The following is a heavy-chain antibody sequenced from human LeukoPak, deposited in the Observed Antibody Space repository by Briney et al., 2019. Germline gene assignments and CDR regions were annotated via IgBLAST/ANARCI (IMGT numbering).Heavy chain of an antibody. CDR3: ARARISGSLPRPSFDP. Sequence: SETLSLTCAVYGESFSGYYWSWIRQPPGKGLEWIGEINHSGSTNYNPSLKSRVTISVDTSKNQFSLKLSSVTAADTAVYYCARARISGSLPRPSFDPWGQGTLVTVSS. D-gene: IGHD3-10*01. CDR1: GESFSGYY. V-gene: IGHV4-34*01. CDR2: INHSGST. J-gene: IGHJ5*02.